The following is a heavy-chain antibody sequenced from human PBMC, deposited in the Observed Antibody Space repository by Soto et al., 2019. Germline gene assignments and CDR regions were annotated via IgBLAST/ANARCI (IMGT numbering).Heavy chain of an antibody. V-gene: IGHV3-23*01. CDR2: ISGSGGST. Sequence: GGSLRLSCAASGFTFSSYAMSWVRQAPGKGLEWVSAISGSGGSTYYADSVKGRFTISRDNSKNTLYLQMNSLRAEDTAVYYCAKDLIAMIVVPGPNGYWGQGTLVTVSS. J-gene: IGHJ4*02. D-gene: IGHD3-22*01. CDR1: GFTFSSYA. CDR3: AKDLIAMIVVPGPNGY.